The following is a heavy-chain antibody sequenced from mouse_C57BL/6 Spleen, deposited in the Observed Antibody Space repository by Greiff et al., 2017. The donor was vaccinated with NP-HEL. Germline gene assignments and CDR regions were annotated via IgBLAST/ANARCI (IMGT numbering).Heavy chain of an antibody. D-gene: IGHD1-1*01. V-gene: IGHV3-6*01. CDR1: GYSITSGYY. J-gene: IGHJ4*01. Sequence: EVKLQESGPGLVKPSQSLSLTCSVTGYSITSGYYWNWIRQFPGNKLEWMGYISYDGSNNYNPSLKNRISITRDTSKNQFFLKLNSVTTEDTATYYCAREDGSSSYYYAMDYWGQGTSVTVSS. CDR2: ISYDGSN. CDR3: AREDGSSSYYYAMDY.